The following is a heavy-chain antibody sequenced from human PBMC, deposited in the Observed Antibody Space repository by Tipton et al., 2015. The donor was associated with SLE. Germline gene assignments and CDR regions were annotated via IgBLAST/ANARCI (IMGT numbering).Heavy chain of an antibody. CDR3: ARAIAAAGPMGYFDL. J-gene: IGHJ2*01. CDR1: GYSISSGYY. V-gene: IGHV4-38-2*01. Sequence: TLSLTCAVSGYSISSGYYWGWIRQPPGKGLEWIGSIYHSGSTYYNPSLKSRVTISVDTSKNQFSLKLSSVTAADTAVYYCARAIAAAGPMGYFDLWGRGTLVTVSS. D-gene: IGHD6-13*01. CDR2: IYHSGST.